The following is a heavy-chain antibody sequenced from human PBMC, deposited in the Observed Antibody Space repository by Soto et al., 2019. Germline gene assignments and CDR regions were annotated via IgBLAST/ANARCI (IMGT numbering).Heavy chain of an antibody. D-gene: IGHD3-22*01. J-gene: IGHJ1*01. V-gene: IGHV1-69*02. CDR2: SLPILGIA. CDR3: ASNYDISGPPLYFQL. CDR1: GGTFSSYT. Sequence: QVQLVQSGAEVKKPGFSVPVSCKASGGTFSSYTISWVRQAPGQGLERLGRSLPILGIANYAQKFQDRVTITAHKTPSTAYINRDSLLSEHPAVDYCASNYDISGPPLYFQLWGQGTPVPVSS.